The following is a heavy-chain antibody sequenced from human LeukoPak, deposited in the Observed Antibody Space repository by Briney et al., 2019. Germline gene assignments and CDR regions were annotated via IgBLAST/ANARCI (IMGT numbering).Heavy chain of an antibody. D-gene: IGHD5-18*01. CDR3: ARGRDTAMVVYYYYYGMDV. CDR2: IDHSGRT. Sequence: TSETLSLTCAVYGGSFSGYYWSWIRQPPGKGLEWIGEIDHSGRTNYNPSLKSRVTISVDTSKNQFSLKLSSVTAADTAVYYCARGRDTAMVVYYYYYGMDVWGQGTTVTVSS. V-gene: IGHV4-34*01. J-gene: IGHJ6*02. CDR1: GGSFSGYY.